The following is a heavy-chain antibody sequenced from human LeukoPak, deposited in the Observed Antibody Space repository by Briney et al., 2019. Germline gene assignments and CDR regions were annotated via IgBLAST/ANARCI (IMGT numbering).Heavy chain of an antibody. Sequence: PSETLSLTCTVSGGSISSYYWSWIRQPPGKGLEWIGYIYCSGSTNYNPSLKSRVTISVKTSKNQFSLKLRSVTAADTAVYYCARVTGYTIEDYFDYWGQGTLVTVSS. CDR3: ARVTGYTIEDYFDY. D-gene: IGHD3-9*01. V-gene: IGHV4-59*01. CDR2: IYCSGST. J-gene: IGHJ4*02. CDR1: GGSISSYY.